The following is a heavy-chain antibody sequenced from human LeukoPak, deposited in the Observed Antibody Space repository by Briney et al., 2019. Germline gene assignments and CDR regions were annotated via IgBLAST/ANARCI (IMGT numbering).Heavy chain of an antibody. CDR2: VYYSGST. V-gene: IGHV4-59*01. CDR1: GGSISTNY. J-gene: IGHJ6*03. CDR3: ARIQRGPIADGDFWSGYYRESYYYYYMDV. D-gene: IGHD3-3*01. Sequence: SETLSLTCTVSGGSISTNYWSWIRQPPGKGLEWIGYVYYSGSTNYKPSLKSRVTISVDTSKNQFSLKLSSVTAADTAVYYCARIQRGPIADGDFWSGYYRESYYYYYMDVWGKGTTVTVSS.